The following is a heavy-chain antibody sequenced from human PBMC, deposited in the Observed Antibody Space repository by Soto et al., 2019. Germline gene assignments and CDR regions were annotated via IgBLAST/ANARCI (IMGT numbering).Heavy chain of an antibody. CDR2: IWSDGNKR. V-gene: IGHV3-33*01. J-gene: IGHJ4*02. Sequence: GGSLRLSCAASGFMFTNHGMHWVRQAPGKGLEWVAVIWSDGNKRYYADSVKGRFTVSRDTSKNTLYLQMNNLRADDTAVYYCARSGYSGSYPAYFDYWGQRTLVTVSS. CDR1: GFMFTNHG. D-gene: IGHD1-26*01. CDR3: ARSGYSGSYPAYFDY.